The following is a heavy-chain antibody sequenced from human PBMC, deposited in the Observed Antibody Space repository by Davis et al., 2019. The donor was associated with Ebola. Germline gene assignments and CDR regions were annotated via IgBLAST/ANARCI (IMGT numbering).Heavy chain of an antibody. V-gene: IGHV3-30*02. D-gene: IGHD3-3*01. Sequence: GESLKIPCAAPGFTFSSYGMHWVRQAPGKGLEWVAFIRYDGSNKYYADSVKGRFTISRDNSKNTLYLQMNSLRAEDTAVYYCAKDRRTGFVFDYWGQGTLVTVSS. J-gene: IGHJ4*02. CDR3: AKDRRTGFVFDY. CDR1: GFTFSSYG. CDR2: IRYDGSNK.